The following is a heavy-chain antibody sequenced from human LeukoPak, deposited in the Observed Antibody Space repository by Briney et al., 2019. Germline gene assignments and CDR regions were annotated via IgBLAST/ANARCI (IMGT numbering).Heavy chain of an antibody. CDR2: INAGNGNT. V-gene: IGHV1-3*01. J-gene: IGHJ4*02. D-gene: IGHD6-19*01. CDR1: GYTFTSYA. Sequence: ASVKVSCKASGYTFTSYAMHWVRQAPGQRLEWMGWINAGNGNTKYSQKFQGRVTITRDTSASTAYMELSSLRSEDTAVYYCARDLDSSGWANLFDYWGQGTLVTVSS. CDR3: ARDLDSSGWANLFDY.